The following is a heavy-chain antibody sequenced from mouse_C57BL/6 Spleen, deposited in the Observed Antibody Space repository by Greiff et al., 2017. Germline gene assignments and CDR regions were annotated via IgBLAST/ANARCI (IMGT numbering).Heavy chain of an antibody. V-gene: IGHV3-6*01. D-gene: IGHD4-1*01. CDR2: ISYDGSN. Sequence: DVQLQESGPGLVKPSQSLSLTCSVTGYSITSGYYWNWIRQFPGNKLEWMGYISYDGSNNYNPSLKNRISITRDTSKNQFFLKLNSVTTEDTATYYWARYTGTRAMDYWGQGTSVTVSS. CDR3: ARYTGTRAMDY. CDR1: GYSITSGYY. J-gene: IGHJ4*01.